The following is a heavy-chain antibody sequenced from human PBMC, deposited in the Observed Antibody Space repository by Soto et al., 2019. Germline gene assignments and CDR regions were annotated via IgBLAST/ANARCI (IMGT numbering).Heavy chain of an antibody. J-gene: IGHJ4*02. CDR2: ISYHGSDK. V-gene: IGHV3-30*18. CDR1: GFTFSNYG. CDR3: AKDGTSGGTYFDY. Sequence: HVQLVDSGGGVVQPGRSLRLSCAASGFTFSNYGMHWVRQAPGKGLEWVAFISYHGSDKNYADSVQGRFTISRDNSKNTFYLQMNSLRVDDTAVYYCAKDGTSGGTYFDYWGQGTLVTVSS.